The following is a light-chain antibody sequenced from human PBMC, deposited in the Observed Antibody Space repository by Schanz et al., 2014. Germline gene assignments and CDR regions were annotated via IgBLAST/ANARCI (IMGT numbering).Light chain of an antibody. CDR3: QQYNSYSEWT. V-gene: IGKV3-15*01. Sequence: SPSPLSVSPGERATLSCRASESLTNNLAWYQQKPGQAPRLLIYGASTRATGLPARFSGSGSGTEFTLTISSLQPDDFATYYCQQYNSYSEWTFGQGTKVEIK. CDR1: ESLTNN. J-gene: IGKJ1*01. CDR2: GAS.